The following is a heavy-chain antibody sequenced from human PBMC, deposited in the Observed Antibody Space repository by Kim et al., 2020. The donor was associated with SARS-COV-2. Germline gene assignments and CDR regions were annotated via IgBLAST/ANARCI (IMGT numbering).Heavy chain of an antibody. J-gene: IGHJ4*02. CDR1: GFTFSSYG. D-gene: IGHD3-10*01. Sequence: GGSLRLSCAASGFTFSSYGMHWVRQAPGKGLEWVAVISYDGSNKYYADSVKGRFTISRDNSKNTLYLQMNSLRAEDTAVYYCAKDESPAAYYYYGSGSYDYWGQGTLVTVSS. V-gene: IGHV3-30*18. CDR3: AKDESPAAYYYYGSGSYDY. CDR2: ISYDGSNK.